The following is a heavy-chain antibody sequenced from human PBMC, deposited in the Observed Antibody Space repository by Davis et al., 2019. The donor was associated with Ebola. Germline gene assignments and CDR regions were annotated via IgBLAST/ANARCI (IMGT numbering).Heavy chain of an antibody. V-gene: IGHV3-73*01. CDR3: TRHGSY. D-gene: IGHD1-26*01. J-gene: IGHJ4*02. CDR1: GFMFSSYA. Sequence: GESLKISCSVSGFMFSSYAMHWVRQASGKGLEWVGRIRSKANSYATAYAASVKGRFTISRDDSKNTAYLQMNSLKTEDTAVYYCTRHGSYWGQGTLVTVSS. CDR2: IRSKANSYAT.